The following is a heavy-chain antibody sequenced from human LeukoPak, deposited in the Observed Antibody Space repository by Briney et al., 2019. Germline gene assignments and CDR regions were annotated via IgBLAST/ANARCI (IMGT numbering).Heavy chain of an antibody. D-gene: IGHD2-21*02. J-gene: IGHJ4*02. CDR2: INHSGST. CDR1: GGSFSGYY. V-gene: IGHV4-34*01. Sequence: PSETLSLTCAVYGGSFSGYYWSWIRQPPGKGLEWIGEINHSGSTNYNPSLKSRVTISVDTSKNQFSLKLSSVTAADTAVYYCARQSPYCGGDCYPDYWGQGTLVTVSS. CDR3: ARQSPYCGGDCYPDY.